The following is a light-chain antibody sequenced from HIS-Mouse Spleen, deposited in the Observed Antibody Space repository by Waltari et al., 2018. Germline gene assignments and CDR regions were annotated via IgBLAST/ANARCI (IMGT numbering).Light chain of an antibody. Sequence: EIVLTQSKGTLSSSPGERATLSCRANQSVSSSYLAWYQQKPGQAPRLLIDGASNRATGIPDRFSSSGSGTDFTLTISRLEPEDFAVYYCQQYGSSPPALTFGGGTKVEIK. CDR3: QQYGSSPPALT. J-gene: IGKJ4*01. V-gene: IGKV3-20*01. CDR1: QSVSSSY. CDR2: GAS.